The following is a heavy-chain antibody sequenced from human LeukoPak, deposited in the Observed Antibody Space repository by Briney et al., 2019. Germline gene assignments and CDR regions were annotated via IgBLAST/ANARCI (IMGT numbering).Heavy chain of an antibody. D-gene: IGHD2-15*01. CDR2: INPHSGGT. V-gene: IGHV1-2*02. CDR3: AREVGAADSKHFDF. CDR1: GYTFTGYY. Sequence: ASVKVSCKASGYTFTGYYIHWVRQAPGQGLEWMGWINPHSGGTNYAQKFQGRATMTRGTSITTAYMELSRLRSDDTAVYYCAREVGAADSKHFDFWGQGTLVTVSS. J-gene: IGHJ4*02.